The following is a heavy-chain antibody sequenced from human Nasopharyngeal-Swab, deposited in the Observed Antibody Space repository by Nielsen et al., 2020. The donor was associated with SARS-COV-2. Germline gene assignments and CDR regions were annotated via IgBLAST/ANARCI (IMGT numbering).Heavy chain of an antibody. CDR2: IYYSGST. J-gene: IGHJ4*02. CDR1: GGSISSGGYY. D-gene: IGHD3-10*01. V-gene: IGHV4-31*03. CDR3: ARAILWFGELFPYFDY. Sequence: SETLSLTCTVSGGSISSGGYYWSWIRQHPGKGLEWIGYIYYSGSTYYNPSLKSRVTISVDTSKNQFSLKLSSVTAADTAVYYWARAILWFGELFPYFDYWGQGTLVTVSS.